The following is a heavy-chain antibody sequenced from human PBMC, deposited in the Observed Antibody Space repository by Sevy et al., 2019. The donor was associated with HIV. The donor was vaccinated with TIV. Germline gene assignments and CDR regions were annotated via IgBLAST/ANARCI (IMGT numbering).Heavy chain of an antibody. CDR2: IYYSGST. J-gene: IGHJ4*02. V-gene: IGHV4-31*03. Sequence: SETLSLTCTVSGASITSGDYYWSWIRQHPGQGLEWIGYIYYSGSTYYNPSLKSRVTISQDTSQSQFSLKLSSVTAADTAIYYCARNPVSSGGWYYFDYWGQGTQVTVSS. CDR3: ARNPVSSGGWYYFDY. CDR1: GASITSGDYY. D-gene: IGHD6-19*01.